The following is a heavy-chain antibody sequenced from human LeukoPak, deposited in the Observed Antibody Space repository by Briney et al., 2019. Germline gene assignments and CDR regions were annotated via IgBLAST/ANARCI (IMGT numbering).Heavy chain of an antibody. D-gene: IGHD1-26*01. CDR2: ISGSGGST. V-gene: IGHV3-23*01. CDR1: GFTFSSYA. CDR3: ATQWEPWGYYSDY. J-gene: IGHJ4*02. Sequence: PGGSLRLSCAASGFTFSSYAMSWVRQAPGKGLEWVSAISGSGGSTYYADSVKGRFTISRDNSKNTLYLQMNSLRAEDTAVYYCATQWEPWGYYSDYWGQGTLVTVSS.